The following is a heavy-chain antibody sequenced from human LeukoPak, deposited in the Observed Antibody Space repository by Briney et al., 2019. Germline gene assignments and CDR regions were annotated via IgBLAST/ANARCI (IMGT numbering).Heavy chain of an antibody. V-gene: IGHV3-7*01. CDR2: ISPDGSGK. D-gene: IGHD3-10*01. CDR1: GFTFSTYV. CDR3: GRWGVNAGLDR. Sequence: PGGSLRLSCAASGFTFSTYVMSWVRQAPGKGLEWVANISPDGSGKYYVDSVRGRFTISRENAQNSVNLQMNSLRAEDSAVYYCGRWGVNAGLDRWGQGTLVSVAS. J-gene: IGHJ5*02.